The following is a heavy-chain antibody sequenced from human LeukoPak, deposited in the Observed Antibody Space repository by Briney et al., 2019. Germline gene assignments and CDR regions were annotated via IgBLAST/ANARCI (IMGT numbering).Heavy chain of an antibody. CDR2: IQYDGSKK. CDR1: GFTFSSNG. V-gene: IGHV3-30*02. J-gene: IGHJ4*02. Sequence: QSGGSLRLSCVASGFTFSSNGMHWVRQAPGKGLEWVTFIQYDGSKKYYADSVKGRFTISRDNPKNTLYLEMNSLRAEDTAVYYCAKDIGSYYDYWGQGILVTVSS. D-gene: IGHD3-10*01. CDR3: AKDIGSYYDY.